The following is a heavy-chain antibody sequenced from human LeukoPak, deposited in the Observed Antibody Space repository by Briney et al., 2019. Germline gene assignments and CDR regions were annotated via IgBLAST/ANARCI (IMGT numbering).Heavy chain of an antibody. J-gene: IGHJ5*02. CDR1: GGSISSGGYY. CDR2: IYYSGST. V-gene: IGHV4-31*03. Sequence: SQTLSLTCTVSGGSISSGGYYWSWIRPHPGKGVEWIGYIYYSGSTYYNPSLKSRVTISVDTSKNQFSLKLSSVTAADTAVYYCARLLTTVTTSRFDPWGQGTLVTVSS. CDR3: ARLLTTVTTSRFDP. D-gene: IGHD4-17*01.